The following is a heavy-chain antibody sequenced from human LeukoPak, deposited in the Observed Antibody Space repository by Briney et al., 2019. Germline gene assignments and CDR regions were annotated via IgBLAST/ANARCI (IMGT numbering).Heavy chain of an antibody. V-gene: IGHV3-23*01. CDR1: GFTFSSYA. CDR2: ISGSGGST. D-gene: IGHD6-19*01. Sequence: GGSLRLSCAASGFTFSSYAMSWVRQAPGKGLEWVSAISGSGGSTYYADSVKGRFTISRDNSKNTLYLQMNSLRAEDTAVYYCLGSGLRNFDYWGQGTLVTVSS. CDR3: LGSGLRNFDY. J-gene: IGHJ4*02.